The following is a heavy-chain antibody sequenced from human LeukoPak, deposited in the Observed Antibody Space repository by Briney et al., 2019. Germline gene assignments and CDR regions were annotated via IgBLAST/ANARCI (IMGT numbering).Heavy chain of an antibody. CDR1: GGSISSYY. CDR3: ARVRLIIAVAGIGPIDY. J-gene: IGHJ4*02. D-gene: IGHD6-19*01. Sequence: SETLSLTCTVSGGSISSYYWSWIRQPPGKGLEWIGYIYYSGSTNYNPSLKSRVTISVDTSKSQFSLKLSSVTAADTAVYYCARVRLIIAVAGIGPIDYWGQGTLVTVSS. V-gene: IGHV4-59*01. CDR2: IYYSGST.